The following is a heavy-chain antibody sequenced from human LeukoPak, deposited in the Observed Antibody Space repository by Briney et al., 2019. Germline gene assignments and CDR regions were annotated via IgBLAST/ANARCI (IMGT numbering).Heavy chain of an antibody. J-gene: IGHJ4*02. V-gene: IGHV5-51*01. Sequence: GESLKIYCNGSGYSFTSSWIGWVRQMPGKGLEWMGIIYPGDSDTRYSPSFQGQVTISADQSITTAYLQWSSLKASDTAMYYCARRYQNYFDYWGQGTLVTVSS. CDR2: IYPGDSDT. CDR1: GYSFTSSW. D-gene: IGHD2-2*01. CDR3: ARRYQNYFDY.